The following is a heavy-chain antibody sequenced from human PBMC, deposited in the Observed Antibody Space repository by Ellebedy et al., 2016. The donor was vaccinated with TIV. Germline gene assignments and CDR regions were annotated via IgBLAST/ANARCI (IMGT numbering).Heavy chain of an antibody. V-gene: IGHV3-48*04. CDR3: ARGIAAAGTGVGYYYYYMDV. CDR1: GFTFSSYS. CDR2: ISSSSSTI. D-gene: IGHD6-13*01. Sequence: GESLKISXAASGFTFSSYSMNWVRQAPGKGLEWVSYISSSSSTIYYADSVKGRFTISRDNAKNSLYLQMNSLRAEDTAVYFCARGIAAAGTGVGYYYYYMDVWGKGTTVTVSS. J-gene: IGHJ6*03.